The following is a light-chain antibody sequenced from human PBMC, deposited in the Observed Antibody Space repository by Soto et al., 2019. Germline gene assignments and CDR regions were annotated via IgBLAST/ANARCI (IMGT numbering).Light chain of an antibody. CDR1: QSVSNNY. V-gene: IGKV3-20*01. CDR2: GAS. CDR3: QQYGSSGT. J-gene: IGKJ1*01. Sequence: EVVMTQSPGTLSLSPGERATLSCRASQSVSNNYLAWYQQKPGQAPRLLVYGASNRATGIPDRFSGSGSGTDLTLTISRLEPEDFAVYYCQQYGSSGTFGQGTKVDIK.